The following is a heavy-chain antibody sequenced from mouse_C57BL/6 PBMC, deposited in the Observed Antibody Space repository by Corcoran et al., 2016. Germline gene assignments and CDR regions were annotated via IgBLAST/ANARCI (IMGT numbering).Heavy chain of an antibody. CDR2: INTYSGVP. CDR3: AGVGNYDYAMDY. D-gene: IGHD2-1*01. Sequence: QIQLVQSGPELKKPGETVKISCKASGYTFTTYGMSWVKQAPGKGLKWMGWINTYSGVPTYADDFKGRFAFSLETSASTAYLQINNLKNEDTATYFCAGVGNYDYAMDYWGQGTSVTVSS. J-gene: IGHJ4*01. V-gene: IGHV9-3*01. CDR1: GYTFTTYG.